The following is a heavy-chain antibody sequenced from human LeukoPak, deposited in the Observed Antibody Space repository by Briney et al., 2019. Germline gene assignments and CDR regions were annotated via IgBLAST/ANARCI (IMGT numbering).Heavy chain of an antibody. J-gene: IGHJ4*02. CDR2: IYNSGST. Sequence: PSETLSLTCTVSGGSISSYYWSWIRQPAGKGLEWIGRIYNSGSTTYNPSLKSRVTMSVDTSKNQFSLKLSSVTAADTAVYYCARFGDYYDSSGYYDVDYYWGQGTLVTVSS. CDR3: ARFGDYYDSSGYYDVDYY. V-gene: IGHV4-4*07. CDR1: GGSISSYY. D-gene: IGHD3-22*01.